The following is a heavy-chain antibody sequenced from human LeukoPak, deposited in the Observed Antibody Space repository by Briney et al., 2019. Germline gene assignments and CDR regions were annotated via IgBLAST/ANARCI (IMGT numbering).Heavy chain of an antibody. CDR3: TLIGIWFGDLQAFHF. D-gene: IGHD3-10*01. Sequence: GGSLRLSCAASGFSFSKAWMSWVRQAPGKGLEWIGRIKSNSDGGTTDYAAPVKGRFSISRDDSKNTLYLQMNSLKTEDTAVYYCTLIGIWFGDLQAFHFWGQGTLITVSS. CDR2: IKSNSDGGTT. CDR1: GFSFSKAW. J-gene: IGHJ4*02. V-gene: IGHV3-15*01.